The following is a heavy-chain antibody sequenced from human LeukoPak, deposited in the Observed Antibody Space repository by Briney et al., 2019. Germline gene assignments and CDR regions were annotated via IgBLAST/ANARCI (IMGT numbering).Heavy chain of an antibody. D-gene: IGHD2-15*01. CDR1: GYSFTSNW. Sequence: GESLKISCQGSGYSFTSNWIGWVRQMPGKGLEWMGIIYPGDSETRYSPSFQGQVTMSADESIRTAFLEWSSLKASDSAMYYCARASQKWGFCSGGACTVDSWGQGTLVTVSS. CDR3: ARASQKWGFCSGGACTVDS. J-gene: IGHJ4*02. CDR2: IYPGDSET. V-gene: IGHV5-51*01.